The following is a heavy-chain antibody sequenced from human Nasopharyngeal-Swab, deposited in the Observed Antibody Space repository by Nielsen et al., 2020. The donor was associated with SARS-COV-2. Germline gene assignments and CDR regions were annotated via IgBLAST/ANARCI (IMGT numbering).Heavy chain of an antibody. Sequence: ASVKVSCKASGYTFTSYYIHWVRQAPGQGLEWMGIINPSGGSTNYAQKFQGRVTMTTDTSTSTAHMELRSLRSDDTAVYYCASHRSGYYNSGGPFDYWGQGTLVTVSS. D-gene: IGHD3-22*01. CDR2: INPSGGST. CDR3: ASHRSGYYNSGGPFDY. CDR1: GYTFTSYY. J-gene: IGHJ4*02. V-gene: IGHV1-46*01.